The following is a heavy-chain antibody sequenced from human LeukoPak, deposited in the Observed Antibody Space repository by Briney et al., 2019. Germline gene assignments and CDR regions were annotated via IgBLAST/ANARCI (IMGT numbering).Heavy chain of an antibody. CDR1: GGTFNSYA. CDR2: IIPIFGTT. D-gene: IGHD2-15*01. CDR3: ARVWCSGGSCYSSRGAFDI. J-gene: IGHJ3*02. Sequence: GASVKVSCKASGGTFNSYAISWVRQAPGQGLEWMGGIIPIFGTTNYAQKFQGRVTITADESTSTAYMELSSLRYEDTAVYYCARVWCSGGSCYSSRGAFDIWGQGTMVTVSS. V-gene: IGHV1-69*13.